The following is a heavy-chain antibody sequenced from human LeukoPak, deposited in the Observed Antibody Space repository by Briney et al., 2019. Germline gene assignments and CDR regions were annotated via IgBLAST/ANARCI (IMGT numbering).Heavy chain of an antibody. Sequence: GASVKVSCKTSGYTFTAYDIRWVRQAPGQGLEWVGWINNYNGNTNYAQKLQTRVTLTTDTSTNTAYMELRMLRSDDTAVYYCARQITRTLVVINVAIDIWGQGTMVTVSS. V-gene: IGHV1-18*04. CDR3: ARQITRTLVVINVAIDI. CDR1: GYTFTAYD. J-gene: IGHJ3*02. CDR2: INNYNGNT. D-gene: IGHD3-22*01.